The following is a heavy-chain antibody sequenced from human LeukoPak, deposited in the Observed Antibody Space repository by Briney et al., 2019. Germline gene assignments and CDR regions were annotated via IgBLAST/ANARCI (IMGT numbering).Heavy chain of an antibody. CDR1: GYTFTGYY. V-gene: IGHV1-2*02. Sequence: ASVKVSFKASGYTFTGYYLHWLRQAPGQGLECMGWINPNSGGTNYVRKFQGRVTMTRDTSISTAYRELSRLRSDDTAVYYCARELVPRITIFGVVIGLRYYYYGTDVWGQGTTVTVSS. D-gene: IGHD3-3*01. CDR2: INPNSGGT. J-gene: IGHJ6*02. CDR3: ARELVPRITIFGVVIGLRYYYYGTDV.